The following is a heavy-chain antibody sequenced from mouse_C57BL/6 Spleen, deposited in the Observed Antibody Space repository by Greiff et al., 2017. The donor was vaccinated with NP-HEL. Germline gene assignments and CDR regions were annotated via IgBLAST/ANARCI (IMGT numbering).Heavy chain of an antibody. J-gene: IGHJ4*01. Sequence: VKLQESGAELVRPGTSVKVSCKASGYAFTNYLIEWVKQRPGQGLEWIGVINPGSGGTNYNEKFKGKATLTADKSSSTAYMQLSSLTSEDSAVYFCARNYDYVYAMDYWGQGTSVTVSS. CDR1: GYAFTNYL. D-gene: IGHD2-4*01. CDR3: ARNYDYVYAMDY. CDR2: INPGSGGT. V-gene: IGHV1-54*01.